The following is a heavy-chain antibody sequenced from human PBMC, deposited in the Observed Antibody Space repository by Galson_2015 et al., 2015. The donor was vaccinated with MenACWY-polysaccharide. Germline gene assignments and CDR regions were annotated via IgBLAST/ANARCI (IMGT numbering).Heavy chain of an antibody. D-gene: IGHD6-19*01. V-gene: IGHV3-23*01. J-gene: IGHJ3*01. Sequence: SLRLSCEASGLTFGTYWVHWVRQAPGEGLEWVTAIRGGGDSTYYAGSVKGRFTISRDNSKNTLFLQMSSLRAEDTAVYYCAKDGWYEGGSSTFDVWGQGTMVTVSS. CDR3: AKDGWYEGGSSTFDV. CDR1: GLTFGTYW. CDR2: IRGGGDST.